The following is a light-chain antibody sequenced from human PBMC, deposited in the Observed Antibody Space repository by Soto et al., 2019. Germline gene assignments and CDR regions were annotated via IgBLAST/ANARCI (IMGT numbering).Light chain of an antibody. CDR2: WAS. V-gene: IGKV4-1*01. CDR3: HQYYTTPQT. Sequence: VLTQSPNSLAVSLGERATVNCKSSQSVLDNSTNKIYLAWYQKKPGHPPKLLVHWASIRESGVPDRFSGGGSGTDFTLTNSSLQAEDVAVYYCHQYYTTPQTFGQGTKLEIK. CDR1: QSVLDNSTNKIY. J-gene: IGKJ2*01.